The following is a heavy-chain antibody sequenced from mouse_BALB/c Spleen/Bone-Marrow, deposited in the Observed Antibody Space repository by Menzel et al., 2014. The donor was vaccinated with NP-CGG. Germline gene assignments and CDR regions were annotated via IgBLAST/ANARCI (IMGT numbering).Heavy chain of an antibody. J-gene: IGHJ2*01. CDR1: GFSLTTYG. CDR3: ARAHYDYVLFDY. D-gene: IGHD2-4*01. CDR2: IWAGGST. Sequence: QVHVKQSGPGLVAPSQSLSITCTVSGFSLTTYGVHWVRQPPGKGLEWLGVIWAGGSTNYNSALMSRLSISKDNSKSQVFLKMNSLQTDDTAMYYCARAHYDYVLFDYWGQGTTLTVSS. V-gene: IGHV2-9*02.